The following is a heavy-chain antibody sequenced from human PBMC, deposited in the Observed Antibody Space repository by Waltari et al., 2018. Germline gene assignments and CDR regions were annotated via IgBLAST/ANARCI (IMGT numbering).Heavy chain of an antibody. Sequence: QVQLQESGPGLVKPSETLSLTCTVSGGSISSYYWSWIRQPAGKGLEWIGRIYTSGSTNYNPSLKSRVTMSVDTSKNQFSLKLSSVTAADTAVYYCARDPVDIEVNWFDPWGQGTLVTVSS. V-gene: IGHV4-4*07. CDR1: GGSISSYY. CDR2: IYTSGST. D-gene: IGHD2-2*01. J-gene: IGHJ5*02. CDR3: ARDPVDIEVNWFDP.